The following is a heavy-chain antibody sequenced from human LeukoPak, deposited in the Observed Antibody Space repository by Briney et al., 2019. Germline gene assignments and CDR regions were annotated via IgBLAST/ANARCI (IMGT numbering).Heavy chain of an antibody. CDR3: ARESAVAAEGDYFDY. J-gene: IGHJ4*02. CDR2: IYSGGST. V-gene: IGHV3-53*01. D-gene: IGHD6-19*01. CDR1: GFTVSSNY. Sequence: AGSLRLSCAASGFTVSSNYMSWVRQAPGKGLEWVSVIYSGGSTYYADSVKGRFTISRDNSKNTLYLQMNSLRAEDTAVYYCARESAVAAEGDYFDYWGQGTLVTVSS.